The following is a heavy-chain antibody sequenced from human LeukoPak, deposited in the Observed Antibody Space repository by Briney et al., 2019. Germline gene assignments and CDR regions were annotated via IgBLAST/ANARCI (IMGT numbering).Heavy chain of an antibody. Sequence: SETLSLTCTVSGGSISSSSYYWGWIRQPPGKGLEWIGEINHSGSTNYNPSLKSRVTISVDTSKNQFSLKLSSVTAADTAVYYCARDRNYLYYFDYWGQGTLVTVSS. CDR1: GGSISSSSYY. J-gene: IGHJ4*02. CDR2: INHSGST. D-gene: IGHD4-11*01. CDR3: ARDRNYLYYFDY. V-gene: IGHV4-39*07.